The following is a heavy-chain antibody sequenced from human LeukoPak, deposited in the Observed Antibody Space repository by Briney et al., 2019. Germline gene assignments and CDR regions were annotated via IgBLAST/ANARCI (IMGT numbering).Heavy chain of an antibody. Sequence: QPGGSLRLSCAASGFTFSSYSMNWVRQAPGKGLEWLSAIIGSGGRTHYADSVKGRFTISRDNSRNTLYLQMNSLRAEDTAVYYCAKGYGSGLYWYFDLWGRGNLVTVSS. V-gene: IGHV3-23*01. D-gene: IGHD6-19*01. J-gene: IGHJ2*01. CDR1: GFTFSSYS. CDR2: IIGSGGRT. CDR3: AKGYGSGLYWYFDL.